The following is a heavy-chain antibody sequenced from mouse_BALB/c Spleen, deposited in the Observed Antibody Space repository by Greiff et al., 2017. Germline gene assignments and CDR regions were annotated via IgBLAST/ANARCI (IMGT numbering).Heavy chain of an antibody. CDR2: ISDGGSYT. Sequence: EVHLVESGGGLVKPGGSLKLSCAASGFTFSDYYMYWVRQTPEKRLEWVATISDGGSYTYYPDSVKGRFTISRDNAKNNLYLQMSSLKSEDTAMYYCARDGGASWDYFDYWGQGTTLTVSS. CDR1: GFTFSDYY. V-gene: IGHV5-4*02. CDR3: ARDGGASWDYFDY. J-gene: IGHJ2*01. D-gene: IGHD4-1*01.